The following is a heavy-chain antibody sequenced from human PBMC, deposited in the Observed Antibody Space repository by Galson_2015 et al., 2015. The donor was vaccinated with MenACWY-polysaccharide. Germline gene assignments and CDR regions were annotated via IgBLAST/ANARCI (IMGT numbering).Heavy chain of an antibody. CDR3: ARGGGGYCSSTSSVDVNWFDS. CDR2: IITIFGTA. V-gene: IGHV1-69*13. D-gene: IGHD2-2*01. CDR1: GDTFSSYA. Sequence: SVKVSCKASGDTFSSYAISWVRQAPGQGLEWMGGIITIFGTANYAQKFQGRVTITADESTSTAYMELSSLRSEDTAVYYCARGGGGYCSSTSSVDVNWFDSWGQGTLVTVSS. J-gene: IGHJ5*01.